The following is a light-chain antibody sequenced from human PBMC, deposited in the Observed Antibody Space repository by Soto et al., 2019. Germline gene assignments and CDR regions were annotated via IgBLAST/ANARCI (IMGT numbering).Light chain of an antibody. Sequence: EIVLKQSPATLSFSPAERDTLSCRASQSVRSYLDWYHQNPRQAPRLLIYDAYNRATGITARFSGSGSGTDFTVTISSLETEDFAVYYCQQSSNWPIPVGQVTGLEIK. CDR2: DAY. CDR1: QSVRSY. V-gene: IGKV3-11*01. J-gene: IGKJ5*01. CDR3: QQSSNWPIP.